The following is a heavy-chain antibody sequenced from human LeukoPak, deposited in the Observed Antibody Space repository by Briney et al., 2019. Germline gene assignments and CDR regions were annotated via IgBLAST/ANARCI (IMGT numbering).Heavy chain of an antibody. CDR2: ISSGGTTI. V-gene: IGHV3-48*03. CDR1: GFTFSSYA. Sequence: PGGSLRLSCAASGFTFSSYAMSWVRRAPGKGLEWVSYISSGGTTIKYADSVKGQFTISRDDAKKSLYLQMNSLRAEDTAIYYCGAGRQFVGAFDIWGQGTLVTVSS. J-gene: IGHJ3*02. CDR3: GAGRQFVGAFDI. D-gene: IGHD3-10*01.